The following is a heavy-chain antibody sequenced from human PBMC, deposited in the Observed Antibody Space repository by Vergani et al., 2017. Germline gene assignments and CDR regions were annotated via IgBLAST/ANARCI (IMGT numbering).Heavy chain of an antibody. J-gene: IGHJ6*03. CDR2: IRYDGSNK. CDR1: GFTFSSYG. Sequence: QVQLVESGGGVVQPGRSLRLSCAASGFTFSSYGMHWVRQAPGKGLEWVAVIRYDGSNKYYADSVKGRFTISRDNSKNTLYLQMNSLRAEDTAVYYCARDGQTALELRDYYYYYMDVWGKGTAVTVSS. V-gene: IGHV3-33*08. D-gene: IGHD1-7*01. CDR3: ARDGQTALELRDYYYYYMDV.